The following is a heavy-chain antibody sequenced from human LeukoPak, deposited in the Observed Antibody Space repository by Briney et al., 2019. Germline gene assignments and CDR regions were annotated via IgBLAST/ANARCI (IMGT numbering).Heavy chain of an antibody. J-gene: IGHJ5*02. CDR1: GYTFTSYG. Sequence: ASVKVSCKASGYTFTSYGISWVRQAPGQGLEWTGWISAYNGNTNYAQKLQGRVTMTTDTSTSTAYMELRSLRSDDTAVYYCARVADTAMVTGWFDPWGQGTLVTVSS. CDR2: ISAYNGNT. D-gene: IGHD5-18*01. V-gene: IGHV1-18*01. CDR3: ARVADTAMVTGWFDP.